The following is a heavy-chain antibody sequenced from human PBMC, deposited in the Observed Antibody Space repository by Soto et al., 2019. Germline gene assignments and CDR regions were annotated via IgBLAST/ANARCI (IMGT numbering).Heavy chain of an antibody. V-gene: IGHV1-69*02. CDR1: GGTFSSYT. Sequence: SVKVSCKASGGTFSSYTISWVRQAPGQGLEWMGRIIPILGIANYAQKFQGRVTITADKSTSTAYMELSSLRSEDTAVYYCARDYRDYDFWSGQPNSPQNYYDYLDVWGKGTTVT. CDR2: IIPILGIA. CDR3: ARDYRDYDFWSGQPNSPQNYYDYLDV. J-gene: IGHJ6*03. D-gene: IGHD3-3*01.